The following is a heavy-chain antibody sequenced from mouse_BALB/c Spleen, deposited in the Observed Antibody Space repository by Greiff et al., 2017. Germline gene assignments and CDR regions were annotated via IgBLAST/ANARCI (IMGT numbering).Heavy chain of an antibody. J-gene: IGHJ4*01. CDR3: ARDYYYGSSYAMDY. CDR1: GFTFSDFY. CDR2: SRNKANDYTT. Sequence: EVKVVESGGGLVQPGGSLRLSCATSGFTFSDFYMEWVRQPPGKRLEWIAASRNKANDYTTEYSASVKGRFIVSRDTSQSILYLQMNALRAEDTAIYYCARDYYYGSSYAMDYWGQGTSVTVSS. V-gene: IGHV7-1*02. D-gene: IGHD1-1*01.